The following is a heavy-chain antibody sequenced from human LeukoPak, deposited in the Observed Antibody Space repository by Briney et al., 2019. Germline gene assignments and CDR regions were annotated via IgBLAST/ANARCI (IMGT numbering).Heavy chain of an antibody. Sequence: PSENMSLTCAVYGGSFSGYYWSWIRQPPGNGLELLGELNHSGSNNYNLSLTSRVTISVDTSKNQFSVKLSSVTAADTAFYFQAEGAIRDFDGRGNWFDPWGQGTLVTVSS. V-gene: IGHV4-34*01. J-gene: IGHJ5*02. D-gene: IGHD3-9*01. CDR3: AEGAIRDFDGRGNWFDP. CDR2: LNHSGSN. CDR1: GGSFSGYY.